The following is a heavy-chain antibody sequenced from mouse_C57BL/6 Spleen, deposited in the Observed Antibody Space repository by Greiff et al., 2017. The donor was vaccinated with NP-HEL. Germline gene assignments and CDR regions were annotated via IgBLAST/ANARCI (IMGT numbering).Heavy chain of an antibody. Sequence: QVQLQQPGAELVMPGASVKLSCKASGYTFTSYWMHWVKQRPGQGLEWIGEIDPSDSYTNYNQKFKGKSTLTVDKSSSTAYMQLSSLTSEDSAVYYCARGEVDYYGSSYDWYFDVWGTGTTVTVSS. CDR3: ARGEVDYYGSSYDWYFDV. D-gene: IGHD1-1*01. CDR2: IDPSDSYT. V-gene: IGHV1-69*01. J-gene: IGHJ1*03. CDR1: GYTFTSYW.